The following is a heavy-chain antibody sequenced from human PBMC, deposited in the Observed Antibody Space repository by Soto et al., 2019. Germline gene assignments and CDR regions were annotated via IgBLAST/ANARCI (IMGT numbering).Heavy chain of an antibody. V-gene: IGHV3-21*04. CDR1: GFTFIWDA. Sequence: GGSLRLSCAASGFTFIWDAMNWVRQAPGKGLEWVSSISTTSTDIYYADSVKGRFTISRDNSNNTLYVQMNSLRAEDTAVYFCAKDNSAWYSNWFDPWGQGNLVTVSS. CDR3: AKDNSAWYSNWFDP. CDR2: ISTTSTDI. J-gene: IGHJ5*02. D-gene: IGHD6-19*01.